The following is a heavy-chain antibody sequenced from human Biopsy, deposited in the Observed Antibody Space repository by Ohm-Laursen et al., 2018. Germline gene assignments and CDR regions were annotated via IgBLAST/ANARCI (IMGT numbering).Heavy chain of an antibody. CDR1: GFTYSTYW. J-gene: IGHJ3*01. CDR3: TCDRTYYAGASYYDALDV. D-gene: IGHD2/OR15-2a*01. CDR2: IKRNGSKS. V-gene: IGHV3-7*01. Sequence: SLRLSCTASGFTYSTYWMTWVRQAPGTGLEWVANIKRNGSKSNHADSVKGRFTISRDNAKNSLYLQMNSLRAEDSAVYYCTCDRTYYAGASYYDALDVWGQGTTVTVSS.